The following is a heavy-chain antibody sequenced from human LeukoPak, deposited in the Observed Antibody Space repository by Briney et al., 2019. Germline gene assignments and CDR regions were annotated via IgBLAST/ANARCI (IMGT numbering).Heavy chain of an antibody. V-gene: IGHV4-4*07. CDR1: GGSISSYY. D-gene: IGHD2-2*02. Sequence: SETLSLTCTVSGGSISSYYWSWIRQPAGKGLEWIGRIYTSGSTNYNPSLKSRVTMSVDTSKNQFSLKLSSVTAADTAVYYCARLVYCSSTSCYTNWFDPWGQGTLVTVCS. CDR3: ARLVYCSSTSCYTNWFDP. J-gene: IGHJ5*02. CDR2: IYTSGST.